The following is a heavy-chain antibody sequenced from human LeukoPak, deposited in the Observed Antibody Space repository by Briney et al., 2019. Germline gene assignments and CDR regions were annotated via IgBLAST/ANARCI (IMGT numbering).Heavy chain of an antibody. CDR1: GLSFSSFA. CDR3: AARYYYDSSGSHSPY. CDR2: IRGNGET. Sequence: GGSLRLSCAASGLSFSSFAMSWVRQGPARGLEWVSSIRGNGETFYADSVKGRFTLSSDSSRNTVYFQLNNLRVEDTAVYYCAARYYYDSSGSHSPYWGQGTLVTVSS. J-gene: IGHJ4*02. D-gene: IGHD3-22*01. V-gene: IGHV3-23*01.